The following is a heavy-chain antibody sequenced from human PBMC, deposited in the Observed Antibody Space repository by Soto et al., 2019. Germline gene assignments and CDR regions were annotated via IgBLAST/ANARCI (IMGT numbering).Heavy chain of an antibody. CDR2: ISTYDGHT. Sequence: QVQLVQSGAEVKKPGAAVKVSCKASGYTFNNYGVSCVRQAPGQGLEWMGWISTYDGHTKYAQNVQGRVSMTTETSASTAYMELRSPRSDDTAVYYCARDNSIGDGFGALSNWGQGTLVTVSS. D-gene: IGHD3-10*01. CDR1: GYTFNNYG. J-gene: IGHJ4*02. CDR3: ARDNSIGDGFGALSN. V-gene: IGHV1-18*01.